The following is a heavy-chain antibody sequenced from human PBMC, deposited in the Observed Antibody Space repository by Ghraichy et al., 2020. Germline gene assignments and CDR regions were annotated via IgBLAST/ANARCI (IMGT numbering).Heavy chain of an antibody. J-gene: IGHJ3*02. D-gene: IGHD3-3*01. CDR3: STDLLRWKDTFDI. Sequence: GGSLRLSCVVSGITFSSYSMHWVRQAPGKGLEWVAIISFDGSKKYYSDSVKGRFTIFRDNSKNTLYLQMNSLRPEDTAVYFCSTDLLRWKDTFDIWGQGTMVSVSS. CDR1: GITFSSYS. CDR2: ISFDGSKK. V-gene: IGHV3-30*01.